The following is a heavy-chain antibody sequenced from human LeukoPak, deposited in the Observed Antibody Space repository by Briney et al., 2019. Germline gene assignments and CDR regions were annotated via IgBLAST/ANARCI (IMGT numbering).Heavy chain of an antibody. D-gene: IGHD3-22*01. Sequence: SETLSLTCTVSGGSISSYYWSWIRQPPGKGLEWIGYIYYSGSTNYNPSLKSRVTISVDTSKNQLSLKLSSVTAADTAVYYCARLGRYYYDSSGYLSAIDYWGQGTLVTVSS. V-gene: IGHV4-59*08. CDR1: GGSISSYY. J-gene: IGHJ4*02. CDR3: ARLGRYYYDSSGYLSAIDY. CDR2: IYYSGST.